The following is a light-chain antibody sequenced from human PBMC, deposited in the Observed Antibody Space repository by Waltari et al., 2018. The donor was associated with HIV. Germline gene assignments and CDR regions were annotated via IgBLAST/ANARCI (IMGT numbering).Light chain of an antibody. J-gene: IGLJ1*01. CDR2: ADD. CDR1: SSNIGAGYG. V-gene: IGLV1-40*01. CDR3: QSYDSSLSGSFV. Sequence: QSVLTQPPSVSGAPGQRVTISCTGSSSNIGAGYGVHWFQQLPGTAPKLLIYADDNRPSGVPDRFSGSKSGTSASLAITGLQAEDEADYYCQSYDSSLSGSFVFGTGTKVTVL.